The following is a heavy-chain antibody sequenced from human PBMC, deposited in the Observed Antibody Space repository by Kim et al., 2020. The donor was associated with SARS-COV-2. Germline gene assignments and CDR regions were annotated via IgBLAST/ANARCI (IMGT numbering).Heavy chain of an antibody. Sequence: SHYFQGQVTMSADKSISTAYLQWSSLKASDTAMYYCARREGLLDYGMDVWGQGTTVTVSS. V-gene: IGHV5-51*01. J-gene: IGHJ6*02. CDR3: ARREGLLDYGMDV.